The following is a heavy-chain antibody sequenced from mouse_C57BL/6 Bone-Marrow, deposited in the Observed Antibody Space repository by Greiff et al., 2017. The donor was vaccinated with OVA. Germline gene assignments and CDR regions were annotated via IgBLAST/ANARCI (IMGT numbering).Heavy chain of an antibody. V-gene: IGHV1-64*01. CDR3: AREGTTVVAKRYFDV. D-gene: IGHD1-1*01. J-gene: IGHJ1*03. CDR1: GYTFTSYW. Sequence: VQLQQPGAELVKPGASVKLSCKASGYTFTSYWMHWVKQRPGQGLEWIGMIHPNSGSTNYNEKFKSKATLTVDKSSSTAYMQLSSLTSEDSAVYYCAREGTTVVAKRYFDVWGTGTTVTVSS. CDR2: IHPNSGST.